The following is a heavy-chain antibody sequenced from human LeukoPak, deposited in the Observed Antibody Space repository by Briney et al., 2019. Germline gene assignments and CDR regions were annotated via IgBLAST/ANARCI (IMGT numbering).Heavy chain of an antibody. CDR2: IYTSGST. D-gene: IGHD3-22*01. Sequence: PSETLSLTCTVSGGSINSFYWSWIRQPAGKGLEWIGRIYTSGSTNYNPSLKSRVAMSLDTSKNQFSLNLTSVTAADTAVHYCARALNLYYYDTSVEPAFDIWGQGTMVTVSS. J-gene: IGHJ3*02. CDR1: GGSINSFY. V-gene: IGHV4-4*07. CDR3: ARALNLYYYDTSVEPAFDI.